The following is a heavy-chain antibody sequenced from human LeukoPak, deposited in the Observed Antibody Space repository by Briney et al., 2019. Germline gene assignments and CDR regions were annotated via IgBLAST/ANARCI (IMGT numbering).Heavy chain of an antibody. Sequence: PSETLSLTCTVSGGSISSYYWSWIRQPPGKGLEWIAYISNSGSTYYNPSLKSRVTMSEDTSKNQFSLKLSSVTAADTAVFYCARHSRFQQLGSFDYWGQGTLVTVSS. D-gene: IGHD6-13*01. CDR2: ISNSGST. J-gene: IGHJ4*02. CDR1: GGSISSYY. V-gene: IGHV4-59*08. CDR3: ARHSRFQQLGSFDY.